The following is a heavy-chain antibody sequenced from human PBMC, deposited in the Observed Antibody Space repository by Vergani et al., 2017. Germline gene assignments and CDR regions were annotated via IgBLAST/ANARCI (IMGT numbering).Heavy chain of an antibody. CDR3: ARGDYGILTGYRY. Sequence: QVQVVQSGAEVKKSGASVKVSCKTSGYTFSNYYMHWVRQAPGQGLEWMGIINPSGGHTNYAQKFQGRVTMNRDTSTRTVYMELSSLRSEDTAIYYCARGDYGILTGYRYWGQGTLVTVSA. J-gene: IGHJ4*02. CDR2: INPSGGHT. D-gene: IGHD3-9*01. CDR1: GYTFSNYY. V-gene: IGHV1-46*03.